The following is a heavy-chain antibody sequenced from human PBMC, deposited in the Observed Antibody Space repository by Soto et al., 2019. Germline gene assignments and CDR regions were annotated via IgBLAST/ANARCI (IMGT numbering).Heavy chain of an antibody. Sequence: VQLQESGPGLVKPSGTLSLTCTVSGGSISTTNWWSWVRQSPGKGLEWIGEILHIGSTNYNPSLKSRVTISIDTSKIPFSLRLSTVTAADTAVYYCASGFDSDGLYNGGHPWGQGTLVSVSS. V-gene: IGHV4-4*02. CDR2: ILHIGST. D-gene: IGHD3-22*01. CDR3: ASGFDSDGLYNGGHP. J-gene: IGHJ5*02. CDR1: GGSISTTNW.